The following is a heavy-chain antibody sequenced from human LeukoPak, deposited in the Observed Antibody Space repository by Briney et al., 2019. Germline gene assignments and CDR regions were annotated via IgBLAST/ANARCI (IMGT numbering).Heavy chain of an antibody. J-gene: IGHJ4*02. V-gene: IGHV3-7*03. CDR1: GFTFSSYW. CDR3: AKDRLDYYDSSGYYFDY. D-gene: IGHD3-22*01. Sequence: PGGSLRLSRAASGFTFSSYWMSWVRQAPGKGLEWVANIKQDGSEEYYVDSVKGRFTISRDNAKNSLYLQMNSLRAEDTAVYYCAKDRLDYYDSSGYYFDYWGQGTLVTVSS. CDR2: IKQDGSEE.